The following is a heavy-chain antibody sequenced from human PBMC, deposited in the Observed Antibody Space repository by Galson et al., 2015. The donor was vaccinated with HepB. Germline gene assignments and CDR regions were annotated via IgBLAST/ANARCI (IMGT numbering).Heavy chain of an antibody. Sequence: SVKVSCKASGYTFTSYAMHWVRQAPGQRLEWMGWINAGNGNTKYSQKFQGRVTITRDTSASTAYMELSSLRSEDTAVYYCASGGRGYYYGSGSYSPFDYWGQGTLVTVSS. CDR2: INAGNGNT. V-gene: IGHV1-3*01. CDR1: GYTFTSYA. D-gene: IGHD3-10*01. J-gene: IGHJ4*02. CDR3: ASGGRGYYYGSGSYSPFDY.